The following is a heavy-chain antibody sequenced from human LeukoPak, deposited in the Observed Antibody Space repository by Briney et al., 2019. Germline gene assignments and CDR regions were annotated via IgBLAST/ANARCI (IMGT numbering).Heavy chain of an antibody. V-gene: IGHV3-23*01. CDR1: GFTFSSYA. J-gene: IGHJ5*02. CDR2: ISGSGGST. CDR3: AKGRDDYGDYGRTGRFDP. Sequence: PGGSLRLSCAASGFTFSSYAMSWVRQAPGKGLEWVSAISGSGGSTYYADSVKGRFTISRDNSKNTLYLQMNSLRAEDTAVYYCAKGRDDYGDYGRTGRFDPWGQGTLVTVSS. D-gene: IGHD4-17*01.